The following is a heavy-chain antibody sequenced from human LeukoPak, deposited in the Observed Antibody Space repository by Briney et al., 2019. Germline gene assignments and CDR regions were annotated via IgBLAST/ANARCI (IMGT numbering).Heavy chain of an antibody. D-gene: IGHD3-10*01. V-gene: IGHV3-48*03. CDR3: MTTIWFGGNADLNYSYMDV. J-gene: IGHJ6*03. CDR2: ISSSGSTI. CDR1: GFTFSSYE. Sequence: GGSLRLSCAASGFTFSSYEMNWVRQAPGKGLEWVSYISSSGSTIYYADSVKGRFTISRDNAKNSLYLQMNSLKIADTAVYYCMTTIWFGGNADLNYSYMDVWGRGTTVTVSS.